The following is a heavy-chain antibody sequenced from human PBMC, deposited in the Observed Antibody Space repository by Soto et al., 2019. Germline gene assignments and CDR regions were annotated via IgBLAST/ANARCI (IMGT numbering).Heavy chain of an antibody. CDR2: INPNSGDT. Sequence: ASVKVSCKASGYTFTGYYMHWVLQAPGQGLEWMGWINPNSGDTNYAQQFQGRVTMTRDTSISTAYMELSRLRSDDTAVYYCARDSWISQFDPWGQGTLVTVSS. CDR3: ARDSWISQFDP. D-gene: IGHD2-2*03. CDR1: GYTFTGYY. V-gene: IGHV1-2*02. J-gene: IGHJ5*02.